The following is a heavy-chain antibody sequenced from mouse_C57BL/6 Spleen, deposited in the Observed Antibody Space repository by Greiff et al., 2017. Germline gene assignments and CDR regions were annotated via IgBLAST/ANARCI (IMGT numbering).Heavy chain of an antibody. V-gene: IGHV1-64*01. J-gene: IGHJ1*03. CDR2: IHPNSGST. CDR1: GYTFTSYW. CDR3: ERERTGWYFGV. Sequence: VQLLQPGAELVKPGASVKLSCKASGYTFTSYWMHWVKQRPGQGLEWIGMIHPNSGSTNYNEKFKIKATLTVDKSSSTAYMQLSSLTSGYSAVYYCERERTGWYFGVWGTGTTGTVSS.